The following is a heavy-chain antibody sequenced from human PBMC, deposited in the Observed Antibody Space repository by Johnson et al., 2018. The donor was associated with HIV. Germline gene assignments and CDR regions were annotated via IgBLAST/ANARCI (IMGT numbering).Heavy chain of an antibody. Sequence: QVQLVESGGGLVQPGRSLRLSCAASGFTFSSYAMHWVRQAPGKGLEWVALMSFDGSNKYYADSVKGRFTISRDNSKNTLYLQMGSLRAEDMAVYYCAREGGGHDYGDRDAFDIWGQGTMVTVSS. CDR2: MSFDGSNK. V-gene: IGHV3-30*14. CDR1: GFTFSSYA. J-gene: IGHJ3*02. D-gene: IGHD4-17*01. CDR3: AREGGGHDYGDRDAFDI.